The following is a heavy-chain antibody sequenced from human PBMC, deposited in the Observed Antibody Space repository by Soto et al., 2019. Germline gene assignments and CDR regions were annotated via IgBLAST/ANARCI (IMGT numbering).Heavy chain of an antibody. J-gene: IGHJ4*02. Sequence: QVQLQESGPGLVKPSQTLSLTCTVSGGSISSGGYYWSWIRQHPGKGLEWIGYIYYSGSTYYNPSLKSRVTVSVDTSKNPFSLKLSSVTAADTAVYYCAGYCSSTSCDTGTDYWGQGTLVTVSS. D-gene: IGHD2-2*02. CDR1: GGSISSGGYY. CDR3: AGYCSSTSCDTGTDY. V-gene: IGHV4-31*03. CDR2: IYYSGST.